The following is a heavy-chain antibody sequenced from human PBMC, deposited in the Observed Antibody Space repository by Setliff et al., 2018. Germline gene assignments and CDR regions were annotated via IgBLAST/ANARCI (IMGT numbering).Heavy chain of an antibody. D-gene: IGHD5-12*01. J-gene: IGHJ4*02. CDR3: ARARYSGYVDY. CDR2: IYYSGST. Sequence: SETLSLTCTVSGGSISSGGYYWSWIRQHPGKGLEWIGYIYYSGSTYYNPSLKSRVTIPVDTSKNQFSLKLSSVTAADTAVYYCARARYSGYVDYWGQGTLVTVSS. V-gene: IGHV4-31*03. CDR1: GGSISSGGYY.